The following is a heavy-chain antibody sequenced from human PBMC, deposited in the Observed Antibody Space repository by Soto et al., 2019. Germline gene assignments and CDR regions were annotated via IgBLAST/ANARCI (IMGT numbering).Heavy chain of an antibody. Sequence: EVQLVESGGGLVKPGGSLRLSCAASGFTFSTYTMNWVRQAPGKGLEWVSSISSGSTYIYYADSVTGRFTISRDNAKNSLYLQMHSLRAEDAAVYYCARETGSYNWSDGLMDVCGQGTTVTVSS. CDR3: ARETGSYNWSDGLMDV. CDR1: GFTFSTYT. D-gene: IGHD1-20*01. V-gene: IGHV3-21*01. J-gene: IGHJ6*02. CDR2: ISSGSTYI.